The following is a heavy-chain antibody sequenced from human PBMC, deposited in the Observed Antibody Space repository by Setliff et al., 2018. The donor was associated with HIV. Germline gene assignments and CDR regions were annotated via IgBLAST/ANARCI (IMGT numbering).Heavy chain of an antibody. Sequence: PGGSLRLSCAASGFFFKNAWVSWVRQAPGKGLEWVGRIKSQADGGTTDSAAPVQGRFTISRDDSKNTLYLQMKSLRVEDTAVYYCATGLNGEGGWGQGTMVTVSS. CDR2: IKSQADGGTT. J-gene: IGHJ3*01. CDR3: ATGLNGEGG. D-gene: IGHD2-8*01. CDR1: GFFFKNAW. V-gene: IGHV3-15*01.